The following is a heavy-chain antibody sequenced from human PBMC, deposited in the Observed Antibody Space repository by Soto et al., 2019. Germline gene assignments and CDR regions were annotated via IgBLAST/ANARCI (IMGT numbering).Heavy chain of an antibody. J-gene: IGHJ6*02. CDR1: GGTFSSYA. Sequence: GASVKVSCKASGGTFSSYAISWVRQAPGQGLEWMGGIIPIFGTANYAQKFQGRVTITADESTSTAYMELSSLRSEDTAVYYCARGRYYGSGSYHPYYYPGMGISGQGTTVTVPS. D-gene: IGHD3-10*01. V-gene: IGHV1-69*13. CDR3: ARGRYYGSGSYHPYYYPGMGI. CDR2: IIPIFGTA.